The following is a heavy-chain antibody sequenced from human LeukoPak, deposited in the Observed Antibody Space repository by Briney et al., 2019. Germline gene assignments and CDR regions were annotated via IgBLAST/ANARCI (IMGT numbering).Heavy chain of an antibody. CDR1: GFTVSSNY. Sequence: PGGSLRLSCAASGFTVSSNYMSWVRQAPGKGLEWVSVISGSGGSTYYADSVKGRFTISRDNSKNTLFLQMNSLRAEDTAVYYCARDAPVSGYDSSGYHDAFDIWGQGTMVTVSS. CDR3: ARDAPVSGYDSSGYHDAFDI. V-gene: IGHV3-53*01. D-gene: IGHD3-22*01. CDR2: ISGSGGST. J-gene: IGHJ3*02.